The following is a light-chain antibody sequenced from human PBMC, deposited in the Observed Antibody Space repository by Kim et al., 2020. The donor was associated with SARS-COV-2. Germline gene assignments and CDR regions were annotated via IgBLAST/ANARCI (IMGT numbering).Light chain of an antibody. CDR3: QSYDSSSEV. Sequence: GKSRTTSGSATPGAIASTYVQWYRQRPGSAPPTVIDENDQRPSGVPDRFSGSIDSSSNSASLTISGLKTEDEAHYYCQSYDSSSEVFGGGTQLTVL. CDR2: END. J-gene: IGLJ3*02. V-gene: IGLV6-57*02. CDR1: PGAIASTY.